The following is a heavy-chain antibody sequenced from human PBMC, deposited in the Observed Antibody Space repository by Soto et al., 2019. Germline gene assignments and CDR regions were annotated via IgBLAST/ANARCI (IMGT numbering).Heavy chain of an antibody. D-gene: IGHD1-26*01. J-gene: IGHJ3*02. V-gene: IGHV4-30-2*01. CDR2: IYHSVST. CDR3: ARFNSGSYYEAFDI. Sequence: TSETLSLTCAVSGGSISSGGYSWSWIRQPPGKGLEYIGYIYHSVSTYYNPSLKSRVTISVDRSKNQFSLRLSSVTAADTAVYYCARFNSGSYYEAFDIWGQGTMVTVSS. CDR1: GGSISSGGYS.